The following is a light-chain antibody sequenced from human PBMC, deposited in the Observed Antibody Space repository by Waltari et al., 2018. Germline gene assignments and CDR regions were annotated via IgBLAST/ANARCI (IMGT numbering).Light chain of an antibody. CDR1: QSIGDN. CDR2: SAS. V-gene: IGKV3-15*01. Sequence: EIVVTQSPATLSVSPGERATLYCRASQSIGDNLAWYQQKPGQAPKLLILSASARLPGIPDRFSGSGSGTQFTLTISSLQSEDFAVYYCQQCYDWPPYTFGQGTKLEI. CDR3: QQCYDWPPYT. J-gene: IGKJ2*01.